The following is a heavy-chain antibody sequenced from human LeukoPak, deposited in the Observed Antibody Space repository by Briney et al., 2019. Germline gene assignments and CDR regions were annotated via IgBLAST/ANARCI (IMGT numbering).Heavy chain of an antibody. CDR3: AKRPKVAATGSGYFDY. D-gene: IGHD2-15*01. J-gene: IGHJ4*02. CDR2: ISGSGGST. Sequence: GGSLRLSCAASGFTFSSYAMSWVRQAPGKGLEWVSAISGSGGSTYSADSVNGRFTISRDNSKNTLYLQMDSPRAEDTAVYYCAKRPKVAATGSGYFDYWGQGTLVTVSS. V-gene: IGHV3-23*01. CDR1: GFTFSSYA.